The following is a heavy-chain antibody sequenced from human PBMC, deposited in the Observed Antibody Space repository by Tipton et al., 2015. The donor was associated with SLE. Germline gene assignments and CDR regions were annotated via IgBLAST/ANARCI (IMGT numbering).Heavy chain of an antibody. Sequence: SLRLSCAASGFTFDDYAIHWVRQTPGKGLEWVSGISWNGGSVEYADSVKGRFSISRDNAKNSLYLDMNSLRPEDTAVYYCAKDLRGNIGFDIWGQGTMVTVSS. CDR2: ISWNGGSV. D-gene: IGHD1-26*01. CDR3: AKDLRGNIGFDI. CDR1: GFTFDDYA. J-gene: IGHJ3*02. V-gene: IGHV3-9*01.